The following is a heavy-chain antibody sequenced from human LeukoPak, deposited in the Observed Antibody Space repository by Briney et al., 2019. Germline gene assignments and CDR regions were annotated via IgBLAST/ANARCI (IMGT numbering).Heavy chain of an antibody. CDR2: INPNSGGT. D-gene: IGHD4-17*01. V-gene: IGHV1-2*02. CDR3: ARDFARDGKTVRFDH. Sequence: ASVTVSCTASGYTFTGYYMHWVRQAPGQGLEWMGWINPNSGGTNYAQKFQGRVTMTRDTSISTAYMELSRLRSDDTAVYYCARDFARDGKTVRFDHWGQGTLVTVSS. J-gene: IGHJ5*02. CDR1: GYTFTGYY.